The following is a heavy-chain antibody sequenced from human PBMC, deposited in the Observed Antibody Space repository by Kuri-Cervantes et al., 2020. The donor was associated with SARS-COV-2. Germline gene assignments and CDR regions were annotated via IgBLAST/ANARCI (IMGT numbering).Heavy chain of an antibody. J-gene: IGHJ4*01. CDR3: ARACSSTSCYFSGFDD. V-gene: IGHV1-2*02. CDR1: GYTFTGYY. D-gene: IGHD2-2*01. Sequence: ASVKVSCKASGYTFTGYYMHWVRQAPGQGLEWMGWINPNSGGTNYAQKFQGRVTMNRDTSISTAYMELSSLRSDDTAVYYCARACSSTSCYFSGFDDWGQGTLVTVSS. CDR2: INPNSGGT.